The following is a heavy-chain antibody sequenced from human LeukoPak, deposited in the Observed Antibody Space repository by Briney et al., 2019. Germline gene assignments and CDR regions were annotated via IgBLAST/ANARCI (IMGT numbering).Heavy chain of an antibody. CDR1: GFTFTNAW. CDR2: ISPDGAVK. CDR3: GRGGGNFDF. Sequence: GGSLRLSCVASGFTFTNAWMSWVRQAPGKGLEWVVNISPDGAVKYYLDSVKGRFTISRDNAKNSLYLQMNSLRAEDTAVYYCGRGGGNFDFWGQGTLVTVSS. V-gene: IGHV3-7*01. J-gene: IGHJ4*02. D-gene: IGHD2/OR15-2a*01.